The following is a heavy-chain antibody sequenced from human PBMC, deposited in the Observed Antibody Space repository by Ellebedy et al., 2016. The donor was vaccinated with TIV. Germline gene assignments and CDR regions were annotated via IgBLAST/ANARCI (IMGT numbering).Heavy chain of an antibody. J-gene: IGHJ4*02. CDR3: ARLSTSCYVDY. D-gene: IGHD2-2*01. CDR1: GGSISSSSYY. V-gene: IGHV4-39*01. CDR2: IYYSGST. Sequence: MPSETLSLTCTVSGGSISSSSYYWGWIRQPPGKGLEWIGSIYYSGSTYYNPSLKSRVTISVDTSKNQFSLKLSSVTAADTAVYYCARLSTSCYVDYWGQGTLVTVSS.